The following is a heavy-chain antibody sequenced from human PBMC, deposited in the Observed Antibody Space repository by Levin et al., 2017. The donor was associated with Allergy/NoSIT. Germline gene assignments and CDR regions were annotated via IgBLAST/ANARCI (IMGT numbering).Heavy chain of an antibody. J-gene: IGHJ4*02. CDR2: ISPDTGDT. CDR3: ARVLRHSYENFDF. Sequence: ASVKVSCKTFGYTFNAYYLHWVRQAPGQGLEWVGWISPDTGDTEYSHRFQGRVTLTADTSMDTGYMELKSLESDDSAIYYCARVLRHSYENFDFWGQGTLLTVSA. D-gene: IGHD5-18*01. V-gene: IGHV1-2*07. CDR1: GYTFNAYY.